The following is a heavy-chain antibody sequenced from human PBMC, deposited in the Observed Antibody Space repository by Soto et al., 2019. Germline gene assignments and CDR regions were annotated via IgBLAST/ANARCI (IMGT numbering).Heavy chain of an antibody. CDR3: ARTAVTTTRWFDP. J-gene: IGHJ5*02. CDR1: GFTFSAYT. Sequence: GGSLRLSCAASGFTFSAYTMNWVRRAPGRGLEWVSSISSNSDYKYYVDSLKGRFTISRDNAKNSLYLQMNGLRAEDTAVYYCARTAVTTTRWFDPWGQGTLVTVSS. CDR2: ISSNSDYK. V-gene: IGHV3-21*01. D-gene: IGHD4-17*01.